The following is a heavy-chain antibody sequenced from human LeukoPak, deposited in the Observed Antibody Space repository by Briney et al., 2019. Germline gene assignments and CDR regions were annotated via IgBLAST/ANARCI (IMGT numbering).Heavy chain of an antibody. CDR3: AKDVADSSGYGLDY. J-gene: IGHJ4*02. CDR1: GFTFDSYS. V-gene: IGHV3-9*01. D-gene: IGHD3-22*01. CDR2: ISWNSGSI. Sequence: PGRSLRLSCAASGFTFDSYSMHWVRQAPGKGLEWVSDISWNSGSIGYADSVKGRFTISRDNAKNSLYLQMNSLRAEDTALYYCAKDVADSSGYGLDYWGQGTLVTVSS.